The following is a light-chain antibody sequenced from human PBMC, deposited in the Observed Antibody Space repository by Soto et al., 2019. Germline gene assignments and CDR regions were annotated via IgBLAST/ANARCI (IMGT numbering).Light chain of an antibody. CDR1: QSVSSN. CDR2: GAS. Sequence: EIVMTQSPATLSVSPGERATLSCRASQSVSSNLAWYQQKPGQAPRLLIYGASIRATGIPARFSGSGSGTEFTLTISSLQSEEFAVYYCQQYNNWPLTFGQGTKVEIK. J-gene: IGKJ1*01. CDR3: QQYNNWPLT. V-gene: IGKV3D-15*01.